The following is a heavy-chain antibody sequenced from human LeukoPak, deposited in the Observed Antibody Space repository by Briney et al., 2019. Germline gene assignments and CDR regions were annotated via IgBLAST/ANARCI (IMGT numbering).Heavy chain of an antibody. CDR1: GFTFSSFE. V-gene: IGHV3-48*03. J-gene: IGHJ4*02. CDR2: ISSGAVSI. CDR3: ARVGAFSSSWLLY. Sequence: PGGSLRLSCAASGFTFSSFEMNWVRQAPGKGLEWVSSISSGAVSIYYADSVKGRFTISRDNAKNSLYLQMNSLRAEDTAVYYCARVGAFSSSWLLYWGQGTLVTVSS. D-gene: IGHD6-13*01.